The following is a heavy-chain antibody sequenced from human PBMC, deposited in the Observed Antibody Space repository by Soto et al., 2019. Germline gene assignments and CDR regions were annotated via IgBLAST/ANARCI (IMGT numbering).Heavy chain of an antibody. CDR3: ARVDFVGATSFDI. CDR2: INHSGRT. D-gene: IGHD1-26*01. V-gene: IGHV4-34*01. J-gene: IGHJ3*02. CDR1: GGTFSGYC. Sequence: SETLSLTCAVYGGTFSGYCWSWIRQPPGKGLEWIGEINHSGRTNYNPYLKSRVTISVNTSKNQFSLKLSSVTAADTAVYYCARVDFVGATSFDIWGQGTMVTVSS.